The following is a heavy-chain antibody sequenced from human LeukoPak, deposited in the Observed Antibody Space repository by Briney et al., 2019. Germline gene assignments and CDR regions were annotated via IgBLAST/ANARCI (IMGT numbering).Heavy chain of an antibody. CDR1: GDSVSSNSAA. J-gene: IGHJ6*02. V-gene: IGHV6-1*01. D-gene: IGHD6-19*01. CDR2: TYYRSKWYN. CDR3: ARVIAVAGTGSRYYYGMDV. Sequence: SQTLSLTCAISGDSVSSNSAAWNWIRQSPSRGLEWLGRTYYRSKWYNDYAVSVKSRITINPDTSKNQFSLQLNSVTPEDTAVYYCARVIAVAGTGSRYYYGMDVWGQGTTVTVSS.